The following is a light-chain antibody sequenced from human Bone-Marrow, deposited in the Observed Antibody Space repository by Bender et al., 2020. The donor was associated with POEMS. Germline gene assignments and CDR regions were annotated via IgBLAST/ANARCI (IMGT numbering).Light chain of an antibody. CDR3: SSYTRGKTLV. J-gene: IGLJ3*02. V-gene: IGLV2-14*01. Sequence: QSALTQPASVSGSPGQSITISCTGTSSDVGGYNYVSWYQQHPGKAPKLMIYDVSNRPSGVSNRFSGSKSGNTASLTISGLQAEDEGDYYCSSYTRGKTLVFGGGTKVTVL. CDR1: SSDVGGYNY. CDR2: DVS.